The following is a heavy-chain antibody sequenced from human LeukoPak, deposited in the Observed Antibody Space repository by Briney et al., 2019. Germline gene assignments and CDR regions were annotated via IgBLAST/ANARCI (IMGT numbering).Heavy chain of an antibody. J-gene: IGHJ5*02. Sequence: PGGSLRLSCAASRFTFSSYSMNWVRQAPGKGLEWVSSISSSSSTIYYADSVKGRFTISRDNAKNSLYLQMNSLRAEDTAVYYCARDSAAAWFDPWGQGTLVTVSS. CDR2: ISSSSSTI. CDR3: ARDSAAAWFDP. V-gene: IGHV3-48*01. CDR1: RFTFSSYS. D-gene: IGHD6-13*01.